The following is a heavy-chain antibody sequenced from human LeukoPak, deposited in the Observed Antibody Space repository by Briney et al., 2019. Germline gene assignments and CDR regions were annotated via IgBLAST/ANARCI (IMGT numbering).Heavy chain of an antibody. CDR3: ARSTAHPYYNYMDV. CDR1: GFTFSNYW. V-gene: IGHV3-74*01. J-gene: IGHJ6*03. CDR2: INSDGSTT. Sequence: GGSLRLSCAASGFTFSNYWMNWVRQAPGEGLVWVSRINSDGSTTTYADSVKGRFTISRDNAKNTLYLQMNSLRVEDTAVYYCARSTAHPYYNYMDVWGKGTTVTLSS. D-gene: IGHD2-21*02.